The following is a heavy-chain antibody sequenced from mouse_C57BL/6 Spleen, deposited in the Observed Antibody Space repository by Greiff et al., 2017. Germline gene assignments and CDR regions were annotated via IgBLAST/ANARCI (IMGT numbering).Heavy chain of an antibody. CDR2: INPNNGGT. V-gene: IGHV1-26*01. CDR1: GYTFTDYY. CDR3: ARSGVAPYYLDY. Sequence: VHVKQSGPELVKPGASVKISCKASGYTFTDYYMNWVKQSHGKSLEWIGDINPNNGGTSYNQKFKGKATLTVDKSSSTAYMELRSLTAEDSAVYYCARSGVAPYYLDYWGQGTTLTVSS. D-gene: IGHD1-1*02. J-gene: IGHJ2*01.